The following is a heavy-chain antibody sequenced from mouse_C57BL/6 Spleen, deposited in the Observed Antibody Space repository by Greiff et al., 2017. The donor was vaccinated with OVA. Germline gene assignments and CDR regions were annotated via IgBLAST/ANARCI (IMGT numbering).Heavy chain of an antibody. J-gene: IGHJ2*01. Sequence: VHLVESGAELARPGASVKLSCKASGYTFTSYGISWVKQRTGQGLEWIGEIYPRSGNTFYNEKFKGKATLTADKSSSTAYMELRSLTSEDSAVYFCARGDGYSDYWGKGTTLTVSS. CDR3: ARGDGYSDY. CDR2: IYPRSGNT. D-gene: IGHD2-3*01. CDR1: GYTFTSYG. V-gene: IGHV1-81*01.